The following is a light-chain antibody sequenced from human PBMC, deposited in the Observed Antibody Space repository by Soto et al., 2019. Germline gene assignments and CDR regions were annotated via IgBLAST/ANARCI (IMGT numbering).Light chain of an antibody. CDR1: SSNIGAGYE. V-gene: IGLV1-40*01. CDR2: ENN. J-gene: IGLJ7*01. Sequence: QSVLTQPPSVSEAPGQRVTISCTGSSSNIGAGYEAHWYQQVPGTAPKLLIYENNNRPSGVPDRFSGSKSGTSASLAITGLQADDEAEYYCQSYDSSLRGYVFGTGTQLTVL. CDR3: QSYDSSLRGYV.